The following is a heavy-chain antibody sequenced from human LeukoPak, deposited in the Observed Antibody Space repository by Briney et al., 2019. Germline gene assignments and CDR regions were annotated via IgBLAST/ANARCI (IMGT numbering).Heavy chain of an antibody. CDR1: GFTFSSFS. CDR3: ARDRDWAFDI. J-gene: IGHJ3*02. D-gene: IGHD3-9*01. Sequence: GSLRLSCAASGFTFSSFSMNWVRQAPGKGLEWLSYITHTGTTIYYADSVKGRFTISRDNGKNSLDLQMNSLRDEDTAVYYCARDRDWAFDIWGQGTVVTVS. CDR2: ITHTGTTI. V-gene: IGHV3-48*02.